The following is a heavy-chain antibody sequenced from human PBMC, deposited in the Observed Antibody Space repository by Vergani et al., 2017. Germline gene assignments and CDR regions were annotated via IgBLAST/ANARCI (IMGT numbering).Heavy chain of an antibody. D-gene: IGHD3-10*01. CDR2: IYYSGST. Sequence: QVQLQESGPGLVKPSQTLSLTCTVSGGSISSGGYYWSWIRQHPGKGLEWIGYIYYSGSTDYNPSLKSRVTISVDTSKNQFSLKLSSVTAADTAVYYCARDPYYYGSGSSSGGYYYGMDVWGQGTTVTVSS. J-gene: IGHJ6*02. CDR3: ARDPYYYGSGSSSGGYYYGMDV. V-gene: IGHV4-31*03. CDR1: GGSISSGGYY.